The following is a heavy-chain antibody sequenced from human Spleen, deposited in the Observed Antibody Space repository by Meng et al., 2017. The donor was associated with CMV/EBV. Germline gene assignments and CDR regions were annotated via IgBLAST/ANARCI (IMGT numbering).Heavy chain of an antibody. CDR3: AWGATSAFDI. D-gene: IGHD1-26*01. V-gene: IGHV3-21*01. Sequence: LSLTCAASGFTFSSYSMNWVRQAPGKGLEWVSSISSSSSYIYYADSVKGRFTISRDNAKNSLYLQMNSLRAEDTAVYYCAWGATSAFDIWGQGTMVTVSS. CDR2: ISSSSSYI. J-gene: IGHJ3*02. CDR1: GFTFSSYS.